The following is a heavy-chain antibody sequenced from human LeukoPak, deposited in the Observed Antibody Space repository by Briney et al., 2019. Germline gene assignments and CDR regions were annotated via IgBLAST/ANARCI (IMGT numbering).Heavy chain of an antibody. J-gene: IGHJ1*01. CDR2: IKHNGGEK. CDR3: ARGPHGGFVIIPTEF. Sequence: GGSLRLSCVASGFTFTDYFMSWVRQAPGKGLEWVASIKHNGGEKYYVDSVKGRFTISRDNAKNSLYLEMSSLRVEDTAVYYCARGPHGGFVIIPTEFWGQGTLVTVSS. V-gene: IGHV3-7*01. D-gene: IGHD3-3*01. CDR1: GFTFTDYF.